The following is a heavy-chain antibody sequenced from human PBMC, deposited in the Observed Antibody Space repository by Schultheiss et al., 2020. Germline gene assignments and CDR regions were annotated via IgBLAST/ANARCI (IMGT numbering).Heavy chain of an antibody. Sequence: SETLSLTCTVSGGSVSSGSYYWSWIRQAPGKGLEWIGEINHSGSTNYNPSLKSRVTISVDTSKNQFSLKLSSVTAADTAVYYCARDGDGYCSSTSCFYYYYGMDVWGQGTTVTVSS. CDR3: ARDGDGYCSSTSCFYYYYGMDV. D-gene: IGHD2-2*01. J-gene: IGHJ6*02. CDR2: INHSGST. V-gene: IGHV4-39*07. CDR1: GGSVSSGSYY.